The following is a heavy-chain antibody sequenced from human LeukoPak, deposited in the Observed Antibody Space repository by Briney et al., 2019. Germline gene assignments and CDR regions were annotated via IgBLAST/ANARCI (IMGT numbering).Heavy chain of an antibody. CDR2: ISYDGSNK. CDR1: GFTFSSYG. J-gene: IGHJ4*02. Sequence: GGSLRLSCAASGFTFSSYGMHWVRQAPGKGLEWVAVISYDGSNKYYADSVKGRFTISRDNSKNTLYLQMNSLRAGDTAVYYCWTYYYDSSGYYSAEADYWGQGTLVTVSS. CDR3: WTYYYDSSGYYSAEADY. D-gene: IGHD3-22*01. V-gene: IGHV3-30*03.